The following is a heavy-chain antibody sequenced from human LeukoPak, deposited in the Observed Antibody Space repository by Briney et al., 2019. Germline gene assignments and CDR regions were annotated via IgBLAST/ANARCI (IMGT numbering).Heavy chain of an antibody. CDR1: GYTFTSYY. V-gene: IGHV1-46*01. J-gene: IGHJ4*02. CDR2: INPSGGST. CDR3: ARDSSGPNYYFDY. D-gene: IGHD3-22*01. Sequence: ASVKVSCTASGYTFTSYYMHWVRQAPGQGLEWMGIINPSGGSTSYAQKFQGRVTMARDTSISTAYMELSRLTYDDTAVYYCARDSSGPNYYFDYWGQGTLVTVSS.